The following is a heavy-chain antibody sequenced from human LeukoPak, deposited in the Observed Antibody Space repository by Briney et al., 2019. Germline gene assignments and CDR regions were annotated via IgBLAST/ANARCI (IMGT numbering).Heavy chain of an antibody. Sequence: SETLSLTRTVSGGSISSYYWSWIRQPPGKGLEWIGYIFYSGSTNYNPSLKSRVTISVDTSKNQFSLKLTSVTAADTAVYYCARGGTNRAFGYWGQGTLVTVSS. CDR2: IFYSGST. D-gene: IGHD1-14*01. CDR3: ARGGTNRAFGY. V-gene: IGHV4-59*01. CDR1: GGSISSYY. J-gene: IGHJ4*02.